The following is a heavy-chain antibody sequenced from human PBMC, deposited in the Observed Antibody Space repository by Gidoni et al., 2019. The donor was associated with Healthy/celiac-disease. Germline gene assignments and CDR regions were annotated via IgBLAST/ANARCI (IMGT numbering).Heavy chain of an antibody. CDR2: ISSRGGST. CDR3: ARETSYSSSFFDY. V-gene: IGHV3-23*01. J-gene: IGHJ4*02. Sequence: EVQLLESGGGLVQPGGSLRLSCAASGFTFSSYAIGWVRQAPGKGLDVVSAISSRGGSTYYADSVKGRFTISRDNSKNTLYLQMNSLRAEDTAVYYCARETSYSSSFFDYWGQGTLVTVSS. CDR1: GFTFSSYA. D-gene: IGHD6-6*01.